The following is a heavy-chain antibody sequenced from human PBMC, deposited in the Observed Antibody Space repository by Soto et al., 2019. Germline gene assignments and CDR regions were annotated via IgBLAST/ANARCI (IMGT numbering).Heavy chain of an antibody. J-gene: IGHJ4*02. CDR2: VDSAGSGT. CDR3: ATVFEH. CDR1: GITFSGYW. Sequence: VPLVESGGGSVQPGGSLRLSCVASGITFSGYWMHWVRQVPGKGLVWVARVDSAGSGTSYADSVKGRFTISRDNAKNTLSLQMDSLRVEATAVYYGATVFEHWGQGIPVTVSS. V-gene: IGHV3-74*01.